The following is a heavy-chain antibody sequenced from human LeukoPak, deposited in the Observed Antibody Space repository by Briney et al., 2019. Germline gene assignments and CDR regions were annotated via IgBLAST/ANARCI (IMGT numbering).Heavy chain of an antibody. Sequence: GGSLRLSCAASGFTFSSYEMNWVRQAPGKGLEWVSYISSSGSTIYYADSVKGRFTISRDNANNSLYLQMHTLRAEDTAVYYCAREGYSSSWYEDCWGQGTLVTVSS. CDR2: ISSSGSTI. CDR3: AREGYSSSWYEDC. J-gene: IGHJ4*02. V-gene: IGHV3-48*03. D-gene: IGHD6-13*01. CDR1: GFTFSSYE.